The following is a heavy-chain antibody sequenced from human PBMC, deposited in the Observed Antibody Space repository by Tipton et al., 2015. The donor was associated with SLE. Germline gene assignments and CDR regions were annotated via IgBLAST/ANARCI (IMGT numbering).Heavy chain of an antibody. CDR1: GGSFSGYY. Sequence: TLSLTCDVNGGSFSGYYWSWIRQSPGKGLEWIGEVNHLGTIYYNASLKSRVTISIDTSKKQFSLKLSSVTAADTAVHYCARVGNYDLDYWGQGTLVTVSS. V-gene: IGHV4-34*01. CDR3: ARVGNYDLDY. J-gene: IGHJ4*02. D-gene: IGHD3-3*01. CDR2: VNHLGTI.